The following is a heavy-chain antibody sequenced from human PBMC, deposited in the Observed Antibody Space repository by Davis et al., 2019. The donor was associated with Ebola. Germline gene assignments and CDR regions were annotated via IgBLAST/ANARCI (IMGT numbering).Heavy chain of an antibody. D-gene: IGHD1-14*01. J-gene: IGHJ4*02. CDR3: AASAGTVGKFDF. CDR1: GFTFTNSA. Sequence: SVKVSCKAPGFTFTNSAIQWARQARGQRLEWIGSVVVGSNNIQYAQKFQGRLTISRDMTTNTAYMELSSLRSEDTALYYCAASAGTVGKFDFWGQGTQVTVSS. V-gene: IGHV1-58*02. CDR2: VVVGSNNI.